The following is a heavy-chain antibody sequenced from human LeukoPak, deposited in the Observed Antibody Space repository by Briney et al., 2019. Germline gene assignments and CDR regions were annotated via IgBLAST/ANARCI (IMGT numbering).Heavy chain of an antibody. CDR3: ATGGSIRYFDY. Sequence: PSETLSLTCTVSGVSIFSYYWNWIRQSPGQGLEWIGYTHYSGTINYNPSLKSRVSISIDTPKSQFSLKLTSATAADTAIYYCATGGSIRYFDYWGQGTLLSVSS. V-gene: IGHV4-59*08. CDR1: GVSIFSYY. J-gene: IGHJ4*02. CDR2: THYSGTI. D-gene: IGHD3-9*01.